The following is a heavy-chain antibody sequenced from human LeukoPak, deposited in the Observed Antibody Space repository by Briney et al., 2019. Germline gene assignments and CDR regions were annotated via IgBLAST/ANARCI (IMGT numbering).Heavy chain of an antibody. Sequence: SETLSLTCTVSGGSISSGSYYWSWIRQPAGKGLEWIGRIYTSGSTNYNPSLKSRVTISVDTSKNQFSLKLSSVAAADTAVYYCASGFWSGYYRLDVWGKGTTVTVSS. D-gene: IGHD3-3*01. CDR1: GGSISSGSYY. J-gene: IGHJ6*04. CDR2: IYTSGST. V-gene: IGHV4-61*02. CDR3: ASGFWSGYYRLDV.